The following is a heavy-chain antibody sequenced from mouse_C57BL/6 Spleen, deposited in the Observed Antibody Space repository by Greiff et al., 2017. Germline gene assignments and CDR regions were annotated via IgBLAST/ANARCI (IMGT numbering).Heavy chain of an antibody. Sequence: QVQLQQSGAELVRPGTSVKVSCKASGYAFTNYLIEWVKQRPGQGLEWIGVINPGSGGTNYNEKFKGKATLTADKSSSTAYMQLSRLTSEDSAVYFCARAVVPYYAMDYWGQGTSVTVSS. D-gene: IGHD1-1*01. CDR1: GYAFTNYL. CDR3: ARAVVPYYAMDY. J-gene: IGHJ4*01. V-gene: IGHV1-54*01. CDR2: INPGSGGT.